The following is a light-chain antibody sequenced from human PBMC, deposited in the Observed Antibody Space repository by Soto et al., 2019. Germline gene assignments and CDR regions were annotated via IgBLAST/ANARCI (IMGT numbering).Light chain of an antibody. CDR2: EVS. V-gene: IGLV2-14*01. Sequence: QSALTQPASVSGSPGQSITISCTGTSSDVGGYRFVSWYQHHPGEAPKLIIYEVSNRPSGVSYRFSGSKSGNTASLTISGLQAEDESLYYCSSQSSGSTPMLFGGGTKLTVL. J-gene: IGLJ3*02. CDR3: SSQSSGSTPML. CDR1: SSDVGGYRF.